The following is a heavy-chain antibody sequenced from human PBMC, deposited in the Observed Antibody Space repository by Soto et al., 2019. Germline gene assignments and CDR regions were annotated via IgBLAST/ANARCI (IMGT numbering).Heavy chain of an antibody. CDR2: IGGSSNIA. V-gene: IGHV3-23*01. J-gene: IGHJ4*02. CDR3: AKVDYSDSSGYYRGQIDF. CDR1: GFPFSPNA. D-gene: IGHD3-22*01. Sequence: EVQLLESGGGLVQSGGSLRLSCATSGFPFSPNAMTWVRQAPGKGLEWVTSIGGSSNIAYYADSVKGRFTISRDNSKNTLFLQMNSLRAEDTATYFCAKVDYSDSSGYYRGQIDFWGQGTLVTVSS.